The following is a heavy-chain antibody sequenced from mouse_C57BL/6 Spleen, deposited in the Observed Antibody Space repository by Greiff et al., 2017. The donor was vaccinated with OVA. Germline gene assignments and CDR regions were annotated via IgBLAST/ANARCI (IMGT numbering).Heavy chain of an antibody. CDR3: AKGNYGSRGAMDY. Sequence: EVQRVESGGGLVKPGGSLKLSCAASGFTFSSYTMSWVRQTPEKRLEWVATISGGGGNTYYPDSVKGRFTISRDNAKNTLYLQMSSLRSEDTALYYCAKGNYGSRGAMDYWGQGTSVTVSS. CDR2: ISGGGGNT. CDR1: GFTFSSYT. J-gene: IGHJ4*01. V-gene: IGHV5-9*01. D-gene: IGHD1-1*01.